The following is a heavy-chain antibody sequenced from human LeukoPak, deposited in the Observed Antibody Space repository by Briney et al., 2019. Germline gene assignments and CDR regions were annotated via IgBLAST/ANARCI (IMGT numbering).Heavy chain of an antibody. D-gene: IGHD1/OR15-1a*01. Sequence: SETMSLTCTVSGGSISTYYWSWLRQPAGKGLEWIGRIYTSGSTNYNPSLKSRVTMSVDTSKNQFSLKLSSVTAADTAVYFCARGTVPNAFEIWGQGTMVTVS. CDR2: IYTSGST. CDR3: ARGTVPNAFEI. CDR1: GGSISTYY. J-gene: IGHJ3*02. V-gene: IGHV4-4*07.